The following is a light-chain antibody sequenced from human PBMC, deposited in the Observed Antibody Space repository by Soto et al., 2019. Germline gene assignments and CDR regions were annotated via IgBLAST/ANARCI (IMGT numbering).Light chain of an antibody. V-gene: IGLV1-51*01. CDR1: TSNIESNS. J-gene: IGLJ3*02. CDR2: DNN. Sequence: QSVLTQPPSVSAAPGQKVTVSCSGSTSNIESNSVSWYQHLPGTPPKVVIFDNNNRPSAIPDRFSGSKSGTSATLGIAGLQTGDEADYYCGAWDSSLNVFLFGGGTKQTVL. CDR3: GAWDSSLNVFL.